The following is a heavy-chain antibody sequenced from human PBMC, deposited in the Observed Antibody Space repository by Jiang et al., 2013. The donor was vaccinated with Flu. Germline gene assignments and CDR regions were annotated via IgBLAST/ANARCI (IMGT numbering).Heavy chain of an antibody. J-gene: IGHJ4*02. CDR3: YVPTTNY. Sequence: SCAASGITVSSNYMSWVRQAPGKGLEWLSVLYSGGNTYYADSVKGRFTISRDNSKNTLYLQMNSLRAEDTAMYYCYVPTTNYWGQGTLVTVSS. CDR1: GITVSSNY. V-gene: IGHV3-66*01. CDR2: LYSGGNT. D-gene: IGHD1-26*01.